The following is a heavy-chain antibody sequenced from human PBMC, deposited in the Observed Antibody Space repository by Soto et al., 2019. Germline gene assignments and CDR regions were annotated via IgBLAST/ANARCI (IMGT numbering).Heavy chain of an antibody. CDR2: IFQSVST. CDR1: GASINNYY. Sequence: SDTLSLTCTVSGASINNYYWSWIRQPPGKGLEWIAYIFQSVSTSYNPSLQSRVTISLDTSNNRCSLKLSSVTAADTAVYYCARLDITMVRGVVKDGWFDTWGPGTLVTVSS. J-gene: IGHJ5*02. V-gene: IGHV4-59*08. CDR3: ARLDITMVRGVVKDGWFDT. D-gene: IGHD3-10*01.